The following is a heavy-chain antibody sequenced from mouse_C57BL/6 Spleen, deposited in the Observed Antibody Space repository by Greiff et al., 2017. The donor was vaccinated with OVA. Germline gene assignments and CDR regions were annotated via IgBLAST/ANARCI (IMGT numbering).Heavy chain of an antibody. J-gene: IGHJ4*01. CDR3: ARQGYEGYYYYYAMDY. V-gene: IGHV1-52*01. CDR1: GYTFTSYW. D-gene: IGHD2-3*01. Sequence: QVQLQQPGAELVRPGSSVKLSCKASGYTFTSYWMHWVKQRPIQGLEWIGNIDPSDSETHYNQKFKDKATLTVVKSSSTAYMQLSSLTSEDSAVYYCARQGYEGYYYYYAMDYWGQGTSVTVSS. CDR2: IDPSDSET.